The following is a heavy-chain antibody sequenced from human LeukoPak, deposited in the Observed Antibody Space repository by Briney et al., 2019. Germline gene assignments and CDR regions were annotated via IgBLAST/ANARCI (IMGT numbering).Heavy chain of an antibody. CDR2: INPNSGGT. CDR3: ARDLWGSSSPPDY. CDR1: GYTFTGYY. D-gene: IGHD6-6*01. Sequence: ASVKVSCKASGYTFTGYYMHWVRQAPGQGLEWMGWINPNSGGTNYAQKFQGRVTMTRDTSISTAYMELSRLRSDDTAVYYCARDLWGSSSPPDYWGQETLVTVSS. V-gene: IGHV1-2*02. J-gene: IGHJ4*02.